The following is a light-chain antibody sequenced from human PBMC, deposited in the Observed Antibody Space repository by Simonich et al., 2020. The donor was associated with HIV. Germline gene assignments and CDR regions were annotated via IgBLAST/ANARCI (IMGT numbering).Light chain of an antibody. CDR1: QRMNIW. J-gene: IGKJ4*01. V-gene: IGKV1-5*03. CDR2: NAS. Sequence: DIQMTQSPSTLSASVGNRVTITCRPSQRMNIWLAWYQQKPGKAPNLLIYNASTLQSVVPSRFSGSGSGTEFTLTINSLQPDDFATYYCQVFNTYSLSFGGGTSVEIK. CDR3: QVFNTYSLS.